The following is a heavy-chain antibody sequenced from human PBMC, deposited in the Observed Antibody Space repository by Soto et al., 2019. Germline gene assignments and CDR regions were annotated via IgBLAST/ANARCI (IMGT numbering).Heavy chain of an antibody. V-gene: IGHV4-38-2*01. J-gene: IGHJ5*02. CDR3: ARVGPWVPYYYDSSPYTFDNWFDP. Sequence: PSETLSLTCAVSGYSISSGYYCGCLRHPPGKGLEWIGSIYHGGHNYYNPSLNSRVTSSIDMTNNHVSLILNSVTPADTAVYYCARVGPWVPYYYDSSPYTFDNWFDPWGQGTLVTVSS. D-gene: IGHD3-22*01. CDR2: IYHGGHN. CDR1: GYSISSGYY.